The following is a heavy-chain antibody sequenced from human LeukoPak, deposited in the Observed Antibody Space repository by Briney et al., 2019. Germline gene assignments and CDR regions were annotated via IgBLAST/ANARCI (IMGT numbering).Heavy chain of an antibody. CDR3: ARIPTYYYDSSGYYYDY. Sequence: SETPSLTCTVSGGSISSYYWGWIRQPPGKGLEWIGSIYHSGSTYYNPSLKSRVTISVDTSKNQFSLKLSSVTAADTAVYYCARIPTYYYDSSGYYYDYWGQGTLVTVSS. V-gene: IGHV4-38-2*02. D-gene: IGHD3-22*01. J-gene: IGHJ4*02. CDR2: IYHSGST. CDR1: GGSISSYY.